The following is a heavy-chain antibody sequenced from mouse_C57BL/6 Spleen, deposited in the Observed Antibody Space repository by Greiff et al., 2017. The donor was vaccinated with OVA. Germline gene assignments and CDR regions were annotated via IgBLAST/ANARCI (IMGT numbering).Heavy chain of an antibody. CDR3: ARRGYYYGSSGY. CDR2: IDPSDSYT. J-gene: IGHJ2*01. CDR1: GYTFTSYW. Sequence: QVQLQQPGAELVKPGASVKLSCKASGYTFTSYWMQWVKQRPGQGLEWIGEIDPSDSYTYYNQKFKGKATLTVDTSSSTAYMQLSSLTSEDSAVYYCARRGYYYGSSGYWGQGTTLTVSS. V-gene: IGHV1-50*01. D-gene: IGHD1-1*01.